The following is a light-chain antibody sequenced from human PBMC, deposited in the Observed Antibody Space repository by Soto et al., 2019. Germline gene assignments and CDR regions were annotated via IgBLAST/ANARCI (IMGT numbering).Light chain of an antibody. CDR1: SSDVGSYNL. Sequence: QSALTQPASVSGSPGQSITISCTGTSSDVGSYNLVSWYQQHPGKAPKLMIYEVSKRPSGVSNRFSGCKSGNTASLTISGLQAEDEADYYCCSYARGVFGGGTKLTVL. CDR2: EVS. J-gene: IGLJ2*01. CDR3: CSYARGV. V-gene: IGLV2-23*02.